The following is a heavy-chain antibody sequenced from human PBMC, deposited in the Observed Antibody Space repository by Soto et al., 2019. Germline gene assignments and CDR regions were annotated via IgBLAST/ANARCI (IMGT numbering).Heavy chain of an antibody. Sequence: GASVKVSCKASGYTFTGYYMHWVRQAPGQGLEWMGWINPNSGGTNYAQKFQGWVTMTRDTSISTAYMELSRLRSDDTAVYYCARGISGSEEPYYYSYGMDVWGQGTTVTVPS. D-gene: IGHD5-12*01. CDR3: ARGISGSEEPYYYSYGMDV. CDR2: INPNSGGT. CDR1: GYTFTGYY. J-gene: IGHJ6*01. V-gene: IGHV1-2*04.